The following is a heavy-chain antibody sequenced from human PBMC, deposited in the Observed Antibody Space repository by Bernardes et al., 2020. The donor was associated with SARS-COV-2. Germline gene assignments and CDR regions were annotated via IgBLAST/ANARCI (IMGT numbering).Heavy chain of an antibody. J-gene: IGHJ4*02. CDR3: ASNTYDSRWIFDY. CDR2: IYYSGST. D-gene: IGHD3-22*01. V-gene: IGHV4-30-4*01. Sequence: SETLSLTCTVSGGSISSGDYYWSWIRQPPGKGLEWIGYIYYSGSTYYNPSLKSRVTISVDTSKNQFSLKLSSVTAADTAVYYCASNTYDSRWIFDYWGQGTLVTVSS. CDR1: GGSISSGDYY.